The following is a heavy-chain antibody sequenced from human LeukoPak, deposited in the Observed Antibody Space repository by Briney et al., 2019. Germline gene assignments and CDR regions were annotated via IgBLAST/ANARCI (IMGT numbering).Heavy chain of an antibody. D-gene: IGHD6-13*01. J-gene: IGHJ5*02. CDR2: INHSGST. CDR3: ARIAAAAHNWFDP. Sequence: SETLSLNCAVYGGSFSGYYWSWIRQPPGKGLEWIGEINHSGSTNYNPSLKSRVTISVDTSKNQFSLKLSSVTAADTAVYYCARIAAAAHNWFDPWGQGTLVTVSS. CDR1: GGSFSGYY. V-gene: IGHV4-34*01.